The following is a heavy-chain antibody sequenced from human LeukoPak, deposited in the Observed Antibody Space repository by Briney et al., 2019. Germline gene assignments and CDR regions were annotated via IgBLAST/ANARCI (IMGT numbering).Heavy chain of an antibody. V-gene: IGHV3-21*01. CDR2: ISSSSSYI. CDR3: ARDYYYDNSGQPVRVDY. CDR1: GFTFSSYS. D-gene: IGHD3-22*01. Sequence: GGSLRLSCAASGFTFSSYSMNWVRQAPGKGLEWVSSISSSSSYIYYADSVKGRFTISRDNAKNSLYLQMNNLRAEDTAVYYCARDYYYDNSGQPVRVDYWGPGTLVTVSS. J-gene: IGHJ4*02.